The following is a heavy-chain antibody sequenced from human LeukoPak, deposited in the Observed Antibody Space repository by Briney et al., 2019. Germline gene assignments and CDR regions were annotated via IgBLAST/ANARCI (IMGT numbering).Heavy chain of an antibody. V-gene: IGHV3-23*01. D-gene: IGHD3-22*01. J-gene: IGHJ4*02. Sequence: GGSLRLSCAASGFTFSTYAMSWVRQAPGKGLEWVSAISDSGGSTYYADSVKGRFTISRDNSKSTLYLQMNSLRAEDTALYYCVKEDYCDSSGYYPLGFWGQGTLVTVSS. CDR2: ISDSGGST. CDR1: GFTFSTYA. CDR3: VKEDYCDSSGYYPLGF.